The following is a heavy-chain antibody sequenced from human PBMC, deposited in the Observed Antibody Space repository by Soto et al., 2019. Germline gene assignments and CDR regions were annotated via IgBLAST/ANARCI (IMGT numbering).Heavy chain of an antibody. V-gene: IGHV1-58*01. Sequence: SVKVSCKASGFTFTSSAVQWVRQARGQRLEWIGWIVVGSGNTNYAQKLQERVTITRDMSTSTAYMELSSLRSEDTAEFYCAAGWKRFFEWLRTWRVPYYYGMDVWGQGTTVTVSS. CDR3: AAGWKRFFEWLRTWRVPYYYGMDV. CDR1: GFTFTSSA. J-gene: IGHJ6*02. CDR2: IVVGSGNT. D-gene: IGHD3-3*01.